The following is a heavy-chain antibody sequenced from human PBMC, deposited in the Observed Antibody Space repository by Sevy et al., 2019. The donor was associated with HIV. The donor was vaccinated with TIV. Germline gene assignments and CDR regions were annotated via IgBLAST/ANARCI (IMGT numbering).Heavy chain of an antibody. CDR1: GFTFSSYA. Sequence: GGSLRLSCAASGFTFSSYAMHWVRQAPGKGLEWVAVISYDGSNKYYADSVKGRFTISRDNSKNTRYLQMNSLRAEDTAVYYCARDGAFGDSSGYSIDYWGQGTLVTVSS. J-gene: IGHJ4*02. CDR3: ARDGAFGDSSGYSIDY. V-gene: IGHV3-30-3*01. CDR2: ISYDGSNK. D-gene: IGHD3-22*01.